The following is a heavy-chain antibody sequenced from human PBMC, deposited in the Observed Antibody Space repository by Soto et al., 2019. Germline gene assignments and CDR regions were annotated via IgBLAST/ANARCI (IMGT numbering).Heavy chain of an antibody. CDR2: ISSSSSYI. CDR3: ARVSYYYDSSGYPGY. J-gene: IGHJ4*02. D-gene: IGHD3-22*01. CDR1: GFTFSSYS. Sequence: GGSLSLSCAASGFTFSSYSMNWVRQAPGKGLGWVSSISSSSSYIYYADSVKGRFTISRDNAKNSLYLQMNSLRAEDTAVYYCARVSYYYDSSGYPGYWGQGTLVTVSS. V-gene: IGHV3-21*01.